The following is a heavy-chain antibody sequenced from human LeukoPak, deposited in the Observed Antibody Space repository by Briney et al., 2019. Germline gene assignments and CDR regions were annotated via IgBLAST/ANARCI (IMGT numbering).Heavy chain of an antibody. V-gene: IGHV4-4*08. CDR1: GGSINSGY. J-gene: IGHJ6*02. Sequence: PSETLSLTCSVSGGSINSGYWGWIRQPPGKGLEWIGLLYPSGSTNYNPSLKSRVTISVDTSKNQFSLKLSSVTAADTAVYYCASGYDYYYGMDVWGQGTTVTVSS. CDR2: LYPSGST. D-gene: IGHD6-13*01. CDR3: ASGYDYYYGMDV.